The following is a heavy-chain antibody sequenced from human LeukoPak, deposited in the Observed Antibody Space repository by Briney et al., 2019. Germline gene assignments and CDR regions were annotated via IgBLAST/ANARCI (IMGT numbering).Heavy chain of an antibody. D-gene: IGHD3-22*01. Sequence: PGGSLRLSCAASGFTFSSYAMSWVRQAPGKVLEWVSAISGSGGSTYYADSVKGRFTISRDNSKNTLYLQMNSLRAEDTAVYYCAKHPVSDYYGSSGFQDYWGQGTLVTVSS. V-gene: IGHV3-23*01. CDR2: ISGSGGST. J-gene: IGHJ4*02. CDR1: GFTFSSYA. CDR3: AKHPVSDYYGSSGFQDY.